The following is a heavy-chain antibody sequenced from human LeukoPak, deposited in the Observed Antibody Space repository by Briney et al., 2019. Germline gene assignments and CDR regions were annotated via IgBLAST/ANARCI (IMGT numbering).Heavy chain of an antibody. Sequence: PGGSLRLSCAGSGFIFKNYWMHWVRPAPGKGLGWVARIDHDGTDITYGDSVKGRFTISRDNAKNTLYLQINSLRDDDTAVYYCARTIVGATFDYWGQGTLVTVSS. V-gene: IGHV3-74*03. CDR3: ARTIVGATFDY. CDR1: GFIFKNYW. CDR2: IDHDGTDI. D-gene: IGHD1-26*01. J-gene: IGHJ4*02.